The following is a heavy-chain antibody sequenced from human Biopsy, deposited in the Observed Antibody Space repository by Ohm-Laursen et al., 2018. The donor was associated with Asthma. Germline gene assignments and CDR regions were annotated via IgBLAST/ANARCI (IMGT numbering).Heavy chain of an antibody. D-gene: IGHD6-6*01. CDR1: GDAMSTSGSY. J-gene: IGHJ2*01. Sequence: SETLSLTWLVSGDAMSTSGSYWGWIRQSPGKGLEWIGSIYYSGRTYYNPSLESRVTISADTSKNHFSLKVTSVTAADTAVYYCARAVSSSSYWCFDLWGRGDLVTVSS. CDR2: IYYSGRT. V-gene: IGHV4-39*02. CDR3: ARAVSSSSYWCFDL.